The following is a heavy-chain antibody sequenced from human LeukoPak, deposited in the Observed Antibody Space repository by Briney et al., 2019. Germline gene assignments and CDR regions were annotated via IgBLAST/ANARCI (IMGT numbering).Heavy chain of an antibody. Sequence: PGGSLRLSCAASGFTFSSYAVSWVRQAPGKGLEWVSAISGSGGSTYYADSVKGRFTISRDNSKNTLYLQMNSLRAEDTAVYYCAKHYDILTGYYVGSFDYWGQGTLVTVSS. V-gene: IGHV3-23*01. CDR2: ISGSGGST. D-gene: IGHD3-9*01. J-gene: IGHJ4*02. CDR3: AKHYDILTGYYVGSFDY. CDR1: GFTFSSYA.